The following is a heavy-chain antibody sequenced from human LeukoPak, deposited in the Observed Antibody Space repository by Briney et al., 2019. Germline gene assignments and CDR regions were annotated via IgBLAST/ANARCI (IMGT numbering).Heavy chain of an antibody. CDR1: GFSFSNYR. V-gene: IGHV3-74*01. CDR2: MNSDGSAT. Sequence: PGGSLRLSCAASGFSFSNYRMHWVRQAPGKGLVWVTRMNSDGSATYYADSVQGRLTISRDNAKNTLYLQMNSLRAEDTAMYFCAKGPNYFDSWGQGTLVTVSS. J-gene: IGHJ4*02. CDR3: AKGPNYFDS.